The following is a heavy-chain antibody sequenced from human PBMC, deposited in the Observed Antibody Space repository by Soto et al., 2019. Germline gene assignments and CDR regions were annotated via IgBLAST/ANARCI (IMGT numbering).Heavy chain of an antibody. CDR1: GGSISSSNW. V-gene: IGHV4-4*02. CDR2: IYHSGST. D-gene: IGHD6-13*01. J-gene: IGHJ6*02. Sequence: PSETLSLTCAVSGGSISSSNWWSWVRQPPGKGLEWIGEIYHSGSTNYNPSLKSRVTISVDKSKNQFSLKLSSVTAADTAVYYCARVGRIGQQLVHNYYYYYGMDVWGQGTTVTVSS. CDR3: ARVGRIGQQLVHNYYYYYGMDV.